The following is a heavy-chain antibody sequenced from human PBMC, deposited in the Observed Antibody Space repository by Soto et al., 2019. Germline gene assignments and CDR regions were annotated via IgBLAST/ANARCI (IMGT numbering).Heavy chain of an antibody. CDR3: EREKAEHSFDY. CDR2: ISPYNGNT. Sequence: SVKVSCKASGYNFISNTINWVRQAPGQGLEWMGWISPYNGNTNYAQILQGRVAMTTDTSTNTAYMELRSLRSDDTAVYYCEREKAEHSFDYWGQGTLVTVSS. J-gene: IGHJ4*02. CDR1: GYNFISNT. V-gene: IGHV1-18*04.